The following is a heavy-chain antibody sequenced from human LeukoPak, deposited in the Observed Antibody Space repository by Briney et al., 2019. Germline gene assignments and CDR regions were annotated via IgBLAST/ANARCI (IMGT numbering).Heavy chain of an antibody. V-gene: IGHV1-69*05. CDR2: IIPIFGTA. CDR3: ARGYCSSTSCYILFNWFDP. Sequence: SVKVSCKASGGTFSSYAISWVRQAPGQGLEWMGGIIPIFGTANYAQKFQGRVTITTDESTSTAYMELSSLRSGDTAVYYCARGYCSSTSCYILFNWFDPWGQGTLVTVSS. D-gene: IGHD2-2*02. CDR1: GGTFSSYA. J-gene: IGHJ5*02.